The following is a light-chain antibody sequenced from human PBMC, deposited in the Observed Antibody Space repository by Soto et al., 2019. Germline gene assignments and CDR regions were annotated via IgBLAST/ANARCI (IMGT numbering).Light chain of an antibody. CDR2: SAS. V-gene: IGKV1-17*01. CDR1: RGIRDA. Sequence: DIQMTQSPSSLSASVGDRVTITCRASRGIRDALGWYQQKSGKVPKRLIYSASSLQNGVPSRFSGRGYGTEFTLTISSLQPEDCATYFCLQHSDYPFTLGQGTRLEI. CDR3: LQHSDYPFT. J-gene: IGKJ2*01.